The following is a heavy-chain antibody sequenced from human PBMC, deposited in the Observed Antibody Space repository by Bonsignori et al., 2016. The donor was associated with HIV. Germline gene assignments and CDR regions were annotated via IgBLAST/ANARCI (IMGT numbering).Heavy chain of an antibody. CDR3: ARGGDGPNYYDSSGCYFDY. V-gene: IGHV1-69*10. J-gene: IGHJ4*02. CDR2: IIPILGIA. D-gene: IGHD3-22*01. Sequence: WVRQAPGQGLEWMGGIIPILGIANYAQKFQGRVTITADESTSTAYMELSSLRSEDTAVYYCARGGDGPNYYDSSGCYFDYWGQGTLVTVSS.